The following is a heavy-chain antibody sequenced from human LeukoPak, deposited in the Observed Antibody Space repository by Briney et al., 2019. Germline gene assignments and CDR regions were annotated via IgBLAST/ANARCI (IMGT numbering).Heavy chain of an antibody. CDR3: AKDKLIGGYRPRHSLAGAFDI. CDR1: GFTFDDCA. V-gene: IGHV3-9*01. CDR2: ISWNSGSI. Sequence: GGSLRLSCAASGFTFDDCAMHWVRQAPGKGLEGVSGISWNSGSIGYADSVKGRFTISRDNAKNSLYLQMNSLRAEDTALYYCAKDKLIGGYRPRHSLAGAFDIWGQGTMVTVSS. J-gene: IGHJ3*02. D-gene: IGHD6-19*01.